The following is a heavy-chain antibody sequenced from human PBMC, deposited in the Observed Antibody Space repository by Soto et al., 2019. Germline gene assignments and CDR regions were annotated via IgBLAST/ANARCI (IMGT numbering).Heavy chain of an antibody. CDR3: AIDLPPTIVVVPPAISPSNWFDP. V-gene: IGHV1-69*13. Sequence: AVKVSCKAPGGTFSSYAISWVRQAPGQGLEWMGGIIPIFGTANYAQKFQGRVTITADESTSTAYMELSSLRSEDTAVYYCAIDLPPTIVVVPPAISPSNWFDPWG. CDR2: IIPIFGTA. J-gene: IGHJ5*02. D-gene: IGHD2-2*02. CDR1: GGTFSSYA.